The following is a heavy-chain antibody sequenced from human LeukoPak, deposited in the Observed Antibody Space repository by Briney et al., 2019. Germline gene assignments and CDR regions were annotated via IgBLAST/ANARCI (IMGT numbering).Heavy chain of an antibody. CDR1: GFTFSNAW. CDR2: IISKTDGGTT. Sequence: GGSLRLSCAASGFTFSNAWMSWVRQAPGKGLEWVGRIISKTDGGTTDYAAPVKGRSTISRDDSKNTLYLQMNSLKTEDTAVYYCTTGLRWWGQGTLVTVSS. J-gene: IGHJ4*02. D-gene: IGHD5-24*01. V-gene: IGHV3-15*01. CDR3: TTGLRW.